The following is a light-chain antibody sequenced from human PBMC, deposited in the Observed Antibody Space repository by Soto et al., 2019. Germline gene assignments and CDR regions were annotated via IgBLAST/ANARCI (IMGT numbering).Light chain of an antibody. V-gene: IGLV1-44*01. J-gene: IGLJ7*01. CDR3: AAWDDSLKGAV. CDR2: NNN. Sequence: QSVLTQPPSAFGTPGQRVTISCSGSSSNIGSNSVNWYQQLPGTAPKLLIYNNNHRPSGVPDRFSGSKSGTSASLAISGLQSEDEGDYYCAAWDDSLKGAVFGGGTQLTVL. CDR1: SSNIGSNS.